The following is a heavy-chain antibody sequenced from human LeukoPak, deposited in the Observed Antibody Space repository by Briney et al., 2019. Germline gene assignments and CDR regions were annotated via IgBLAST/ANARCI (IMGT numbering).Heavy chain of an antibody. D-gene: IGHD1-14*01. Sequence: KASETLSLTCTVSGGSISSGDYYWSWIRQPPGKGLEWIGYIYHSGSTYYNPSLKSRVTMSVDRSKNQFSLKLSSVTAADTAVYYCARSPVTRYYFDYWGQGTLVTVSS. CDR3: ARSPVTRYYFDY. V-gene: IGHV4-30-2*01. CDR1: GGSISSGDYY. J-gene: IGHJ4*02. CDR2: IYHSGST.